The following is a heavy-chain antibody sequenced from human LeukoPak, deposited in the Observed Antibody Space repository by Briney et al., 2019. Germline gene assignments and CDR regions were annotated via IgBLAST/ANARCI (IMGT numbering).Heavy chain of an antibody. D-gene: IGHD5-18*01. J-gene: IGHJ4*02. CDR1: GGSISSYY. CDR2: IYYSGST. Sequence: PSETLSLTCTVSGGSISSYYWSWIRQPPGKGLEWIGYIYYSGSTNYNPSLKSRVTISVDTSKNQFSLKLSPVTAADTAVYYCARDPIRGYSHWGQGTLVTVSS. CDR3: ARDPIRGYSH. V-gene: IGHV4-59*01.